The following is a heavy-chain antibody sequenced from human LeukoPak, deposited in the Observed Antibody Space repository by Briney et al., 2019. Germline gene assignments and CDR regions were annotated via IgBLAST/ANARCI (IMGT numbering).Heavy chain of an antibody. V-gene: IGHV3-30*02. D-gene: IGHD3-10*01. Sequence: GGSLRLSCAASGFTFSSYAMHWVRQAPGKGLEWVAFIRFDGSNKYYADSVKGRFTISRDNSKNTLYLQMNSLRAEDTAVYYCAKDRRGTVVRGPIMQTRDYYFEYWGQGTLVTVSS. CDR3: AKDRRGTVVRGPIMQTRDYYFEY. CDR1: GFTFSSYA. J-gene: IGHJ4*02. CDR2: IRFDGSNK.